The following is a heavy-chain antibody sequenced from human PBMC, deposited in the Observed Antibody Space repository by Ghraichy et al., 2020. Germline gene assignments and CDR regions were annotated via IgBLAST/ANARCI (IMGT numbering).Heavy chain of an antibody. CDR2: ISSGSSTI. J-gene: IGHJ4*02. D-gene: IGHD3-10*01. CDR1: GFNFSDYS. V-gene: IGHV3-48*01. CDR3: ARFQRGFDS. Sequence: SCIASGFNFSDYSVTWVRQAPGKGLEWISYISSGSSTIFYAYSVKGRFTISRDNAKKSLFLQMSSLRAEDTAVYYCARFQRGFDSWGQGTLVTVSS.